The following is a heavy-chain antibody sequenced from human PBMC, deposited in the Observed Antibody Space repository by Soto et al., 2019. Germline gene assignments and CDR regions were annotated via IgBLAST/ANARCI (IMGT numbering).Heavy chain of an antibody. J-gene: IGHJ4*02. CDR3: AKDAVTRGGDCPFDH. V-gene: IGHV3-30*18. Sequence: QVHLVESGGGVVQPGRSLRLSYEVSGITFSRYGMNWVRQAAGKGLEWVAAISFDGSTKYYADSVKGRFTISRDNSRDTLFLEVNSLRAEDTAVYYCAKDAVTRGGDCPFDHWGQGTLVTVSS. CDR2: ISFDGSTK. D-gene: IGHD2-21*02. CDR1: GITFSRYG.